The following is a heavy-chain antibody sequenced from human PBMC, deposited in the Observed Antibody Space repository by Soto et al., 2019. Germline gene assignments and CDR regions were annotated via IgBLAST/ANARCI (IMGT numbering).Heavy chain of an antibody. V-gene: IGHV3-11*06. J-gene: IGHJ6*02. D-gene: IGHD2-15*01. CDR2: INTSSTST. CDR3: PRGHHSKDE. Sequence: PEGSLRLSCSSSGFPFRDHYMILIRQATGNGLEYISYINTSSTSTHYADSVKGRFTISRDDAEHPLYLQMHSLPPEEAALYYRPRGHHSKDEWGHGPTV. CDR1: GFPFRDHY.